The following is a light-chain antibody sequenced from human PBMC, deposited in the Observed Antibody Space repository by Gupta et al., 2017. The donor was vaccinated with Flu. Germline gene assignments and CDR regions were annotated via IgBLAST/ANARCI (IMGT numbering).Light chain of an antibody. CDR1: QSVSAGY. Sequence: EIVLTQSPGTLSLSPGERATLSCKASQSVSAGYLAWYQQKSGQAPRLLMHHTSTRAAGISDRFSGSGSETDFALTISRLEPEDFAMYYCQQEDASPRTFGQGTKVEI. CDR2: HTS. CDR3: QQEDASPRT. J-gene: IGKJ1*01. V-gene: IGKV3-20*01.